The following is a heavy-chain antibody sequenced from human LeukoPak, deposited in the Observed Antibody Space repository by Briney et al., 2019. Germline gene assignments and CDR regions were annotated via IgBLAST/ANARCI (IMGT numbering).Heavy chain of an antibody. V-gene: IGHV4-59*11. D-gene: IGHD4-23*01. CDR2: IYDSEST. CDR3: SSTDYGDYSGY. J-gene: IGHJ4*02. Sequence: SETLSLTCTVSGGSISSHYWSWVRQPPGKGLEWIGNIYDSESTHYNSSLKSRVTISVDTSKNQFSLRLSSVTAADTAVYYFSSTDYGDYSGYWGQGTLVTVSS. CDR1: GGSISSHY.